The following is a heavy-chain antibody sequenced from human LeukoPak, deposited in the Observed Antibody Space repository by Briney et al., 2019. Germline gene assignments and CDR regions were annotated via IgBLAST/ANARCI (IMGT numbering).Heavy chain of an antibody. Sequence: GGSLRLSCAASGFTFNSYSMNWVRQAPGKGLEWVSSIESSSTYIYYADSVKGRFTVSRNNAENSLYLQMNSLRAEDTAVYYCSRVLYSSGWEFGGYCAMDVWGQGTTVTVSS. CDR2: IESSSTYI. J-gene: IGHJ6*02. CDR3: SRVLYSSGWEFGGYCAMDV. CDR1: GFTFNSYS. D-gene: IGHD6-19*01. V-gene: IGHV3-21*01.